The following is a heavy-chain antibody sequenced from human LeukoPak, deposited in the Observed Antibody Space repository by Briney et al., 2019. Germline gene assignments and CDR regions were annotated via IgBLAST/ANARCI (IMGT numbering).Heavy chain of an antibody. CDR1: GGSFSGYY. D-gene: IGHD1-1*01. Sequence: SETLSLTCAVYGGSFSGYYWSWIRQPPGKGLEWIGEINHSGSTNYNPSLKSRVTISVDTSKNQFSLKLSSVTAADTAVYHCARAGVDTGVFDYWGQGTLVTVSS. V-gene: IGHV4-34*01. CDR3: ARAGVDTGVFDY. CDR2: INHSGST. J-gene: IGHJ4*02.